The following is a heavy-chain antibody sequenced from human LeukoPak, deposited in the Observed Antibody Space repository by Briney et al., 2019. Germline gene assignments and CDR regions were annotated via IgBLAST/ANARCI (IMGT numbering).Heavy chain of an antibody. D-gene: IGHD3-22*01. V-gene: IGHV4-30-4*01. J-gene: IGHJ2*01. Sequence: SQTLSLTCTVSGGSISSGDYYWSWIRQPPGKGLEWIGYIYYSGSTYYNPSLKSRVTISVDTSKNQFSLKLSFVTAADTAVYYCAREITYYYDSSGYYVGYFDLWGRGTLVTLS. CDR1: GGSISSGDYY. CDR2: IYYSGST. CDR3: AREITYYYDSSGYYVGYFDL.